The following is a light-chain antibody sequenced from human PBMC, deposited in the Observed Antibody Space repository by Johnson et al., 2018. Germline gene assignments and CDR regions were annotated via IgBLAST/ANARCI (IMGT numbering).Light chain of an antibody. CDR3: GTWDSSLSAGNV. V-gene: IGLV1-51*02. CDR1: SSNIGNNY. J-gene: IGLJ1*01. Sequence: QSVLTQPPSVSAAPGQKVTISCSGSSSNIGNNYVSWYQQLPGTAPKLLIYENNKRPSGIPDRFSGSKSGTSATLGITGLQTGDEADYYCGTWDSSLSAGNVSGTGTTFTV. CDR2: ENN.